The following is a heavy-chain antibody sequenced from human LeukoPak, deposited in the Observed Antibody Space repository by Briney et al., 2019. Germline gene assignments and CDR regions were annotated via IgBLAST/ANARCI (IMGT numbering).Heavy chain of an antibody. CDR1: GYTFTSYY. J-gene: IGHJ5*02. CDR2: INPSGGST. CDR3: ARAYYYDSSGWDPFDP. V-gene: IGHV1-46*01. Sequence: ASVKVSCKASGYTFTSYYMHWVRQAPGQGLEWMGIINPSGGSTSYAQKFQGRVTMTRDTSTSTVYMELSSLRSEDTAVYYCARAYYYDSSGWDPFDPWGQGTLVTVSS. D-gene: IGHD3-22*01.